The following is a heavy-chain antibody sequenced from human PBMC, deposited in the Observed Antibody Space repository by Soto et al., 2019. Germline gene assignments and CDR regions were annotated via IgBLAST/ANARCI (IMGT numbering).Heavy chain of an antibody. CDR1: GYCFTSYW. D-gene: IGHD6-6*01. J-gene: IGHJ4*02. V-gene: IGHV5-51*01. CDR2: IYPGDSHT. Sequence: GESLTISCKGSGYCFTSYWIGWVRQMPGKGLGWVGIIYPGDSHTRYSRSFQGQGTISADKSISTAYLEGSSLKASDTAMYYCARHPQIAARCHFTLDYWGPGTLVTVSS. CDR3: ARHPQIAARCHFTLDY.